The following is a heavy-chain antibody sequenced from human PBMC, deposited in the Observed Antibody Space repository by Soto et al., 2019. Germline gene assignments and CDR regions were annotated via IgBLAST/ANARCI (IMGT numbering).Heavy chain of an antibody. CDR2: INIDGSSI. V-gene: IGHV3-74*01. CDR1: GFPFMSYC. Sequence: PLWSLRLSCSGSGFPFMSYCMHWVRHAPGKGLMWVSRINIDGSSINYADFVKGRLIISRDNAKNTLYLQMNSLRAEDTAVYYCARNSPGVYALWVDVWGQGSTVTVS. D-gene: IGHD2-8*01. CDR3: ARNSPGVYALWVDV. J-gene: IGHJ6*02.